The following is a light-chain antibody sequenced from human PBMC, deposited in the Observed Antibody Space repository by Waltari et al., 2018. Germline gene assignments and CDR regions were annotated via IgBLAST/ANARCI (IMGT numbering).Light chain of an antibody. V-gene: IGKV3-20*01. Sequence: ENVLTQFPGTLSLSPGERATLSCRASQPVTYSYLAWYQQKPGQPPRLLIYGASSRATGIPDRFSGSGSGTDFTLTISSLEPEDFAVYYCQQYLNSPPLTFGGGTRVEIK. CDR2: GAS. CDR3: QQYLNSPPLT. J-gene: IGKJ4*01. CDR1: QPVTYSY.